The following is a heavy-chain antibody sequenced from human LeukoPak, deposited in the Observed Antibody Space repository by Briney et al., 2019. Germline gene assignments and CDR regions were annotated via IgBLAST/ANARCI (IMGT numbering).Heavy chain of an antibody. J-gene: IGHJ4*02. CDR2: ISYTGTYI. V-gene: IGHV3-21*04. CDR1: AFTLSAYN. Sequence: GASLRLSCAASAFTLSAYNMNWVRQAPGKGLEWVSSISYTGTYIYYADSVKGRFTISRDNAQISLYLQMNSLRAEDTAIYYCVRDRGSYRPIDYWGQGTLVTVSS. CDR3: VRDRGSYRPIDY. D-gene: IGHD1-26*01.